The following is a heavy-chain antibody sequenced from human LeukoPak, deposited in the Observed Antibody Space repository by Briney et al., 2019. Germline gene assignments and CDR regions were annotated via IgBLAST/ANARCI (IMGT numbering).Heavy chain of an antibody. J-gene: IGHJ3*02. CDR2: ISDSGVST. Sequence: GGSLRLSCAASGFTFSSHAMSWVRQAAGKGLEWVSTISDSGVSTYYADSVKGRFTISRDNSKNTLYMQMNSLKTEDTAVYYCTTEAPVTYYDFWSGPDDAFDIWGQGTMVTVSS. V-gene: IGHV3-23*01. D-gene: IGHD3-3*01. CDR1: GFTFSSHA. CDR3: TTEAPVTYYDFWSGPDDAFDI.